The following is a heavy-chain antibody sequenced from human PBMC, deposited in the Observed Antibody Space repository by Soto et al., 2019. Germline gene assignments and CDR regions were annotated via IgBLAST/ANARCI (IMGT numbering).Heavy chain of an antibody. V-gene: IGHV1-2*02. CDR1: GTTLPATI. Sequence: ASVKVSSRPPGTTLPATIVHGFHQPPGKGRGGRGWINPNSGDTYLAQRFQGRVTMNRDTSIGTAYMELRGLTSDDTAEYYCAKGGXIVAAGTRVYLYNAMDVWGQGTTVTVSS. CDR3: AKGGXIVAAGTRVYLYNAMDV. J-gene: IGHJ6*02. CDR2: INPNSGDT. D-gene: IGHD1-26*01.